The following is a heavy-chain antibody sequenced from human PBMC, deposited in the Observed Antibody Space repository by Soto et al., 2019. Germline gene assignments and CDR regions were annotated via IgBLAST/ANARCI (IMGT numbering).Heavy chain of an antibody. J-gene: IGHJ4*02. D-gene: IGHD3-10*01. CDR2: INHSGST. V-gene: IGHV4-34*01. CDR3: ASKKVYGSGSYYKQRVFDY. Sequence: SETLSLTCAVYGGSFSGYYWSWIRQPPGKGLEWIGEINHSGSTNYNPSLKSRVTISVDTSKNQFSLKLSSVNAADTAVYYCASKKVYGSGSYYKQRVFDYWGQGTLVTVSS. CDR1: GGSFSGYY.